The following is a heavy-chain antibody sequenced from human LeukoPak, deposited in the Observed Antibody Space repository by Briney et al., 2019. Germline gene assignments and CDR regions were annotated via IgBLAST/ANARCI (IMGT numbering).Heavy chain of an antibody. CDR1: GYTFTGYY. Sequence: ASVKVSCKASGYTFTGYYMHWVRQAPGQGLEWMGWINPNSGGTNYAQKLQGRVTMTRDTSISTAYMELSRLRSDDTAVYYCARANMVRGVIITFWGQGTLVTVSS. V-gene: IGHV1-2*02. CDR2: INPNSGGT. CDR3: ARANMVRGVIITF. J-gene: IGHJ4*02. D-gene: IGHD3-10*01.